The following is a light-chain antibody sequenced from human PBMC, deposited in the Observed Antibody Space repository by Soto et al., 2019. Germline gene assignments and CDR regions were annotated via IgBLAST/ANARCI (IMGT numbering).Light chain of an antibody. Sequence: TQSXSTLSGYIRVXXXXXSRASQTIIIWLDWYQHKXGEAADLLIYNASXLKSGVPSRFSGSGSGTEFTLTISSLQPDEGATYYCQHYNSYAEAFVLGTKV. CDR3: QHYNSYAEA. CDR1: QTIIIW. V-gene: IGKV1-5*03. J-gene: IGKJ1*01. CDR2: NAS.